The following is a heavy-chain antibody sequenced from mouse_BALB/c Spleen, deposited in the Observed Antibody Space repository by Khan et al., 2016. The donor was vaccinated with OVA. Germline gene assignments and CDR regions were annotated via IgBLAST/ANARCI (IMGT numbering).Heavy chain of an antibody. CDR3: ARCSDGSYCTVDY. CDR2: IWAGGST. V-gene: IGHV2-9*02. J-gene: IGHJ4*01. D-gene: IGHD2-3*01. Sequence: QVQLKESGPGLVAPSQSLSITCTVSGFSLTSYCVHWVRQPPGQGLEWLGVIWAGGSTNYNSALMSRLSISTDNSKSTVSLKMNSLQTDDTAMYYCARCSDGSYCTVDYWGQGTSVTVSS. CDR1: GFSLTSYC.